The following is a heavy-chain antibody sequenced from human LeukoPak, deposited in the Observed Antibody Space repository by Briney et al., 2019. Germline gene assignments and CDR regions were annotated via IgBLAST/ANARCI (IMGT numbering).Heavy chain of an antibody. J-gene: IGHJ3*02. D-gene: IGHD2-2*01. CDR3: AKVPADLSGPLPPHAFDI. CDR1: GFTFRSYV. CDR2: VSGSGGST. Sequence: GGSLRLSCAASGFTFRSYVMSWVRQAPGKGLEWVSAVSGSGGSTYYAGSVKGRFTISRDNSKNTLFLQMNSLRAEDTAVYYCAKVPADLSGPLPPHAFDIWGQGTMVTVSS. V-gene: IGHV3-23*01.